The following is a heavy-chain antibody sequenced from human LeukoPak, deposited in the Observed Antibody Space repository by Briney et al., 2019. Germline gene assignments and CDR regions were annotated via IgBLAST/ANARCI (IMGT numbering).Heavy chain of an antibody. CDR1: GFTFSRYS. CDR3: ARDPPLGSCSTISCPHLDY. J-gene: IGHJ4*02. CDR2: ISSSSSFI. D-gene: IGHD2-2*01. Sequence: GGSLRLSCAASGFTFSRYSMNWVRQAPGKGLEWVSSISSSSSFIYYADSVKGRFTISRDNAKNSLYLQMNSLRAEDTAVYYCARDPPLGSCSTISCPHLDYWGQGTLVTVCS. V-gene: IGHV3-21*01.